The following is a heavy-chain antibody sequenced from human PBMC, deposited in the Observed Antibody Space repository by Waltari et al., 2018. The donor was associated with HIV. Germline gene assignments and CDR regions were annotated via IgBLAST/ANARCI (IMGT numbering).Heavy chain of an antibody. CDR3: TRDSSGSSPRYVVDV. J-gene: IGHJ6*02. CDR1: GFTFGDYA. CDR2: IRSKAYGGTT. V-gene: IGHV3-49*03. D-gene: IGHD6-13*01. Sequence: EVQLVESGGGLVQPGRSLRLSCTASGFTFGDYAMSWFRQAPGKGLEWVGFIRSKAYGGTTEYAASVKGRFTISRDDSKSIAYLQMNSLKTEDTAVYYCTRDSSGSSPRYVVDVWGQGTTVTVSS.